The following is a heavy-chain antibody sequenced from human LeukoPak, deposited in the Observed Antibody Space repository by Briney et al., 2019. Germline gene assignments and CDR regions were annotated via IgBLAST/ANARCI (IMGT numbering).Heavy chain of an antibody. J-gene: IGHJ6*02. CDR1: GFTFSRYG. Sequence: PGTSLRLSCAASGFTFSRYGMHCVRQAPGKGLEWVAVIWSDGNNKEHGDSVKGRFTISRDNSKNTLYLQMNSLRAEDTAMYYCARDYCSSISCMDAWGQGTTVTVSS. V-gene: IGHV3-33*01. CDR3: ARDYCSSISCMDA. CDR2: IWSDGNNK. D-gene: IGHD2-2*01.